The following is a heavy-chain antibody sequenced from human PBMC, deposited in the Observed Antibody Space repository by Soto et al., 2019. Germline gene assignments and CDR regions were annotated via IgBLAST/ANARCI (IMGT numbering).Heavy chain of an antibody. J-gene: IGHJ4*02. Sequence: ASVKVSCKPSRGTFSSYAISWVRQAPGQGLEWMGGISPLFGTANYAQQFQGRVTNNADKPTCTAYMELSSLRSKDPHGYYCPGGITMIVGKKAYYFDYWGQGTLVTVSS. D-gene: IGHD3-22*01. CDR2: ISPLFGTA. CDR3: PGGITMIVGKKAYYFDY. CDR1: RGTFSSYA. V-gene: IGHV1-69*06.